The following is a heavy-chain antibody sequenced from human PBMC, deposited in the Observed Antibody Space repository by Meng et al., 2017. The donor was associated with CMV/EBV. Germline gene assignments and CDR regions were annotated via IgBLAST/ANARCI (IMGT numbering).Heavy chain of an antibody. J-gene: IGHJ4*02. D-gene: IGHD3-10*01. CDR1: EGSISRSSYY. CDR2: IYYSGST. V-gene: IGHV4-39*07. Sequence: LQLQLSCPVLVTLTLTPSLTLTVSEGSISRSSYYWGWIRQPPGKGLEWIGSIYYSGSTYYNPSLKSRVTISVDTSKNQFSLKLSSVTAADTAVYYCVTWLWFGELSGYYFDYWGQGTLVTVSS. CDR3: VTWLWFGELSGYYFDY.